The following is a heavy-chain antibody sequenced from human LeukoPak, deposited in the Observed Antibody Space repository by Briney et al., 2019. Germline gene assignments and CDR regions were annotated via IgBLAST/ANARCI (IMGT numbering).Heavy chain of an antibody. D-gene: IGHD5-24*01. J-gene: IGHJ6*03. Sequence: SETLSLTCAVYGGSFSGYYWSWIRQPPGKGLEWIGYIYYSVRTNYNPSLKSRVTISVDMPNNQFSLKMSSVTAADTAVYYCARTGDGYNYYNYYYMDVWGKGTTVTVTS. V-gene: IGHV4-59*01. CDR3: ARTGDGYNYYNYYYMDV. CDR1: GGSFSGYY. CDR2: IYYSVRT.